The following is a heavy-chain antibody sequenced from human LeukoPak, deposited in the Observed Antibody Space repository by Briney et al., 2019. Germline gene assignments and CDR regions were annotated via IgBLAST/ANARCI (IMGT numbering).Heavy chain of an antibody. J-gene: IGHJ4*02. V-gene: IGHV1-2*02. CDR2: INPNSGGT. D-gene: IGHD2-2*01. CDR3: ARPRKYQLLLFDY. Sequence: ASVKVSCKASGYTFTGYYMHWVRQAPGQGLEWMGWINPNSGGTNHAQKFQGRVTMTRDTSISTAYMELSRLRSDDTAVYYCARPRKYQLLLFDYWGQGTLVTVSS. CDR1: GYTFTGYY.